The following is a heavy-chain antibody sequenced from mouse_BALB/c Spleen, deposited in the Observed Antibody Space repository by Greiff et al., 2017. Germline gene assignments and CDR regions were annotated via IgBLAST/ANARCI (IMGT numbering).Heavy chain of an antibody. CDR2: INPYNGAT. Sequence: EVQVVESGPELVKPGASVKISCKASGYSFTGYYMHWVKQSHVKSLEWIGRINPYNGATSYNQNFKDKDSLTVDKSSSTAYMELHSLTSEDSAVYYCAKGQSTMLTREYFDVWGAGTTVTVSS. V-gene: IGHV1-31*01. CDR3: AKGQSTMLTREYFDV. CDR1: GYSFTGYY. D-gene: IGHD2-2*01. J-gene: IGHJ1*01.